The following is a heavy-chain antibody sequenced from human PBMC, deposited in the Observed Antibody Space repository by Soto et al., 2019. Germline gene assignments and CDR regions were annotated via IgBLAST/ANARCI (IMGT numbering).Heavy chain of an antibody. Sequence: QITLKESGPTLVKPTQTLTLTCSFSGFSLSTSGLGVGWVRQPPGKALGRLALIYWVDDKRFSPTPNSRGTITKDTPRNQVVLTMTNMDPVDTGTFYCTRHSPRGLDYWGQGTLVTVSS. J-gene: IGHJ4*02. CDR2: IYWVDDK. CDR3: TRHSPRGLDY. V-gene: IGHV2-5*02. D-gene: IGHD3-10*01. CDR1: GFSLSTSGLG.